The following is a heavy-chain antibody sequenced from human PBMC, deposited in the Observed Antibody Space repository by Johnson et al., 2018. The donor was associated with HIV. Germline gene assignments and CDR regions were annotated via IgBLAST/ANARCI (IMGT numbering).Heavy chain of an antibody. V-gene: IGHV3-30*02. D-gene: IGHD3-16*01. Sequence: QVQLVESGGGVVQPGRSLRVSCAASRVPFSSYGMHWVRQAPGKGLEWVAFIRYDGSNKYYADSEKGRFPISRDNSKNTLYLQMISLRAEDTAVYFCAKDERQLGGWSHAFDIWGQGTKVTVSS. CDR1: RVPFSSYG. CDR2: IRYDGSNK. CDR3: AKDERQLGGWSHAFDI. J-gene: IGHJ3*02.